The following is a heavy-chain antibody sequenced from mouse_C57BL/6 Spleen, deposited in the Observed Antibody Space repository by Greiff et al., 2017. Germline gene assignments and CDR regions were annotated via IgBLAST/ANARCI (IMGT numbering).Heavy chain of an antibody. J-gene: IGHJ4*01. CDR3: ARSGGGYSYAMDY. V-gene: IGHV1-58*01. CDR2: LYIGNGYT. Sequence: EVQLQQSGAELVRPGSSVKMSCKTSGYTFTSYGINWVKQRPGQGLEWIGYLYIGNGYTEYNGKFKGKATLTSDTSSSTAYMQLSSLTSEDSAIYFCARSGGGYSYAMDYWGQGTSVTVSS. CDR1: GYTFTSYG. D-gene: IGHD2-3*01.